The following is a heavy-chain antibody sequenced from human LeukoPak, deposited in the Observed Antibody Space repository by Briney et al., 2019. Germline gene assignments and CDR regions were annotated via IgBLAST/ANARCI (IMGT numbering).Heavy chain of an antibody. D-gene: IGHD2-2*01. CDR2: INTNTGNP. J-gene: IGHJ6*02. V-gene: IGHV7-4-1*02. CDR3: ARLEIDCSSTSCFPHYYYGMDV. Sequence: GASVKVSCKASGYTFTSYAMNWVRQAPGQGLEWMGWINTNTGNPTYAQGFTGRFVFSLDTSVSTAYLRISSLKAEDTAVYYCARLEIDCSSTSCFPHYYYGMDVWGQGTTVTVSS. CDR1: GYTFTSYA.